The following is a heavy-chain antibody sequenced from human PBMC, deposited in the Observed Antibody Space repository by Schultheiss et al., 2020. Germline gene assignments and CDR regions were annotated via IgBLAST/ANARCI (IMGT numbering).Heavy chain of an antibody. CDR1: GGSISSGRYY. CDR3: AKDDYGDYVGWFDP. CDR2: ISMSGITI. J-gene: IGHJ5*02. V-gene: IGHV3-11*04. D-gene: IGHD4-17*01. Sequence: LSLTCTVSGGSISSGRYYWGWIRQPPGKGLEWISYISMSGITIYYADSVKGRFTISRDNAKNSLYLQMNSLRDEDTAVYYCAKDDYGDYVGWFDPWGQGTLVTVSS.